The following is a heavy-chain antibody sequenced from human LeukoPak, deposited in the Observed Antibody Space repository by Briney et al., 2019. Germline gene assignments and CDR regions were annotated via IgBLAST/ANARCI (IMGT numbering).Heavy chain of an antibody. CDR2: INPSGGST. Sequence: ASVKVSCKASGYTFTSYYMHWVRQAPGQGLEWMGIINPSGGSTSYAQKFQGRVTMTRDMSTSTVYMELSSLRAEDTAVYYCARRAATERGYSYGLDYWGQGNLVTVSS. D-gene: IGHD5-18*01. CDR1: GYTFTSYY. V-gene: IGHV1-46*01. CDR3: ARRAATERGYSYGLDY. J-gene: IGHJ4*02.